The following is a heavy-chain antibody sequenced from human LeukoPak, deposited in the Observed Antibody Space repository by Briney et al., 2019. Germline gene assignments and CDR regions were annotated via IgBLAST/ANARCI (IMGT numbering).Heavy chain of an antibody. CDR1: GLSFGFYA. V-gene: IGHV3-23*01. Sequence: GGSLRLSCAASGLSFGFYAMSWVRQAPGKGLEWVSSISGGGAGTYYADSVRGRFTISRDNSKNTLYLQMGSLRAEDTALYYCAKDFVRYNIQFDYWGQGALVTVSS. CDR3: AKDFVRYNIQFDY. D-gene: IGHD1-14*01. J-gene: IGHJ4*02. CDR2: ISGGGAGT.